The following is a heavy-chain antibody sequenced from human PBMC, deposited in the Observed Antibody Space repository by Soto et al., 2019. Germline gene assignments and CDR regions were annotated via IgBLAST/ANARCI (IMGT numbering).Heavy chain of an antibody. Sequence: ASVKVSCKASGYTFTIYYMHCVRQAPGQGLEWMGIINPSGGSTSYAQKFQGRVTMTRDTSTSTVYRELSSGRSEETAVYYWASKYSHFAYWVKETLVTVSS. CDR3: ASKYSHFAY. V-gene: IGHV1-46*01. D-gene: IGHD6-6*01. J-gene: IGHJ4*02. CDR2: INPSGGST. CDR1: GYTFTIYY.